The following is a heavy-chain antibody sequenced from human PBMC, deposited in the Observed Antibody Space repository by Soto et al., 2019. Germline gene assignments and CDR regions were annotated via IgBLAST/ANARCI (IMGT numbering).Heavy chain of an antibody. D-gene: IGHD1-26*01. CDR3: ARIVGARLNDY. V-gene: IGHV3-11*05. Sequence: QVPLVESGGGLVKPGGSLRLSCAASGFTFSDYYMTWFRQAPGKGLEWLSCISTTGSYTNYADSVKGRFTISRDNAENSLYLQMDSLRGEDTAVYYCARIVGARLNDYWGQGTLVTVS. CDR2: ISTTGSYT. CDR1: GFTFSDYY. J-gene: IGHJ4*02.